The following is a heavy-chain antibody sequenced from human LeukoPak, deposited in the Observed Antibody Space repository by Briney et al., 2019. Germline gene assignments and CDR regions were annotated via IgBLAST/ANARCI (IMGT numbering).Heavy chain of an antibody. CDR1: GYTFTSYG. J-gene: IGHJ4*02. Sequence: GASVKVSCKASGYTFTSYGISWVRQAPGQGLEWMGWISAYNGNTNYAQKLQGRVTMTTDTSTSTAYMELRSLRSDDTAVYYCARADYYDSSGYRYYFDYWGQGTLVTVSS. D-gene: IGHD3-22*01. CDR2: ISAYNGNT. V-gene: IGHV1-18*01. CDR3: ARADYYDSSGYRYYFDY.